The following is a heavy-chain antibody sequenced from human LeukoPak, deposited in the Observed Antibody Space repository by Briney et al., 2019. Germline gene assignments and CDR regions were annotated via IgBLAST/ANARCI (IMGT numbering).Heavy chain of an antibody. Sequence: SETLSLTCTVSGDSFNTYYWNWIRQPPGKGLEWIGYVYYTGLTNTNPSLTSRVTTSVDTSKNQFSLKLDSVTAADTAVYYCARAGYCSSTSCYATLYRAFDIWGQGTMVTVSS. CDR3: ARAGYCSSTSCYATLYRAFDI. CDR2: VYYTGLT. V-gene: IGHV4-59*08. CDR1: GDSFNTYY. D-gene: IGHD2-2*03. J-gene: IGHJ3*02.